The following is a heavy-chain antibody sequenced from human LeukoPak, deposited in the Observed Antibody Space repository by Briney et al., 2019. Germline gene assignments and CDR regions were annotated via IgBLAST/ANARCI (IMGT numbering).Heavy chain of an antibody. CDR3: ARNGGNSDYDY. Sequence: PSETLSLTCAVSGGSISSSSSICWTRVRQPPGEGLEWIGEIYHNGATNYNPSLKSRVTMLLDKSKNQFFLKLNSVTAADTAVYYCARNGGNSDYDYWGQGTLVTVSA. V-gene: IGHV4-4*02. CDR1: GGSISSSSSIC. D-gene: IGHD4-23*01. J-gene: IGHJ4*02. CDR2: IYHNGAT.